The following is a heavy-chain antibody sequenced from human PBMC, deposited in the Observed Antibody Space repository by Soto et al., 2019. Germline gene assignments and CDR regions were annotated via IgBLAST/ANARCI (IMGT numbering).Heavy chain of an antibody. CDR1: GYTFTSYD. CDR2: MNPNSGNT. V-gene: IGHV1-8*01. J-gene: IGHJ6*03. D-gene: IGHD3-3*01. CDR3: ARLPPPDFWSGSSFWYYYYYMDV. Sequence: ASVKVSCKASGYTFTSYDINWVRQATGQGLEWMGWMNPNSGNTGYAQKFQGRVTMTRNTSISTAYMELSSLRSEDTAGYYCARLPPPDFWSGSSFWYYYYYMDVWGKGTTVTVSS.